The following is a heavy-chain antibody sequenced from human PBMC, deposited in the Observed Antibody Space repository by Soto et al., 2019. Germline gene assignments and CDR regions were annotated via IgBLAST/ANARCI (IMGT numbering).Heavy chain of an antibody. CDR2: IIPINGIT. CDR3: AKAVGTTHYYNYTMDV. D-gene: IGHD1-1*01. J-gene: IGHJ6*01. CDR1: GGIFSNYA. V-gene: IGHV1-69*01. Sequence: QVQLVQSGAEVKKPGSSVKVSCKASGGIFSNYAISWVRQAPGQGLEWMGGIIPINGITKYAQKFQGRVTITSDESTTTVYMEQSSLRSDDTAVYYCAKAVGTTHYYNYTMDVWGQGTSVIVSA.